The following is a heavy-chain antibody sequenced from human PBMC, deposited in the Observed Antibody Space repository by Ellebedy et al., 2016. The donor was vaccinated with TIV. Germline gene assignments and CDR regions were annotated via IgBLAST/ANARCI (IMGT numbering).Heavy chain of an antibody. CDR1: GFTFRDYW. CDR3: YGRGDFDY. Sequence: GGSLRLSXAVSGFTFRDYWMSWVRQAPGQGLEWVANINQVGSDTYYVDSVKGRFSIPIDNAKNSLYLQMNSLTAQDTAVYYCYGRGDFDYWGQGTLVTVSS. D-gene: IGHD4-17*01. CDR2: INQVGSDT. V-gene: IGHV3-7*01. J-gene: IGHJ4*02.